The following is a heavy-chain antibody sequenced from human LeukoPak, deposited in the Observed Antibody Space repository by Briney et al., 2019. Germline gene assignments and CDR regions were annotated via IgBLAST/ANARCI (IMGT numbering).Heavy chain of an antibody. CDR3: ARDYKYAFDN. V-gene: IGHV3-21*05. CDR1: GVTFSVYS. J-gene: IGHJ4*02. CDR2: IGIDSGNT. Sequence: GGSLRLSCAASGVTFSVYSMNGVRQAPGGGLEWISYIGIDSGNTNYADSVKGRFTTSGDKAKNSLYLQMTSLRVEDTAVYYCARDYKYAFDNWGQGTLVTVSS. D-gene: IGHD5-24*01.